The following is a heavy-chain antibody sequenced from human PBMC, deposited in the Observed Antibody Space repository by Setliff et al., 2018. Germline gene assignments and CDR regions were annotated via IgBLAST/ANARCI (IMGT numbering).Heavy chain of an antibody. CDR2: IKQDGSDI. CDR1: GFTFSTYW. V-gene: IGHV3-7*01. Sequence: GESLKISCAASGFTFSTYWMSWVRQTPGKGLEWVANIKQDGSDIKYVDSVKGRFTISRDNAKNSLSLQMNSLRTEDTAVYYCFGAGTCSYWGQGALVTVSS. J-gene: IGHJ4*02. CDR3: FGAGTCSY. D-gene: IGHD3-10*01.